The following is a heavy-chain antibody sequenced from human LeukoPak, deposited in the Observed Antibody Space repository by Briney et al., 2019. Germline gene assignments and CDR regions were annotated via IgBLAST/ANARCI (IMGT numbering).Heavy chain of an antibody. CDR3: ARVNEALGYCSSTSCSSMDV. Sequence: SETLSLTCTVSGGSISSGSYYWSWIRQPAGKGLEWIGRIYTSGSINYNPSLKSRVTISVDTSKNQFSLKLSSVTAADTAVYYCARVNEALGYCSSTSCSSMDVWGKGTTVTVSS. CDR2: IYTSGSI. V-gene: IGHV4-61*02. D-gene: IGHD2-2*01. CDR1: GGSISSGSYY. J-gene: IGHJ6*03.